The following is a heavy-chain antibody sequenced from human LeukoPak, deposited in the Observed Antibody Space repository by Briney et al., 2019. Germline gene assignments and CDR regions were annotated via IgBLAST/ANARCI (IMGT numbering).Heavy chain of an antibody. Sequence: SETLSLTCTVSGGSISRYYWGWIRQPPGKGLEWIGYIYYSGSTNYSPSLKSRVTISVDTSKNQFSLKLNSVTAADTAVYYCARDLYGSGSYEDYWGQGTLVTVSS. CDR3: ARDLYGSGSYEDY. J-gene: IGHJ4*02. D-gene: IGHD3-10*01. CDR1: GGSISRYY. CDR2: IYYSGST. V-gene: IGHV4-59*01.